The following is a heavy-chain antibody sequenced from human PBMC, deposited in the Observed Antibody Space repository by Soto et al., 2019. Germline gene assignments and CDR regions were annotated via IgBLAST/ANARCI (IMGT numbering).Heavy chain of an antibody. Sequence: SVKVSCKASGGTFSSYAISWVRQAPGQGLEWMGGIIPIFGTANYAQKFQGRVTITADESTSTAYMELSSLRSEDTAVYYCAGSLVLRFLEWIRTGWSMDVWGQGTTVTVYS. CDR1: GGTFSSYA. D-gene: IGHD3-3*01. V-gene: IGHV1-69*13. CDR3: AGSLVLRFLEWIRTGWSMDV. J-gene: IGHJ6*02. CDR2: IIPIFGTA.